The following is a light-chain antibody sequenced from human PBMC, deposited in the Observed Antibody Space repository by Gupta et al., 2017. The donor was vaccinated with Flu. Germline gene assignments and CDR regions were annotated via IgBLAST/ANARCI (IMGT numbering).Light chain of an antibody. CDR3: QQRSNWPPVT. Sequence: VTLSLSPGERATLSCRASQSVRSSLAWYQQKPGQAPRRLIYDTSTRATGIPARFSGSGSGTDVTLTISSREPEDFAVYYCQQRSNWPPVTFGQGTKMEIK. V-gene: IGKV3-11*01. J-gene: IGKJ2*01. CDR1: QSVRSS. CDR2: DTS.